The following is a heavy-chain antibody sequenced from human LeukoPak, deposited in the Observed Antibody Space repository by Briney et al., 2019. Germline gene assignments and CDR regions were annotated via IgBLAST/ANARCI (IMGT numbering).Heavy chain of an antibody. CDR3: ARVGTAEGTLEDY. V-gene: IGHV3-7*01. J-gene: IGHJ4*02. Sequence: GGSLRLSCAASGFTLRTYWMSWVRQPPGKGREGVANIKHNGGGKYYVDPVKGRFTIYRENAMNSLYLQMNSLRAEDTAVYYCARVGTAEGTLEDYWGQGTLVTVSS. CDR1: GFTLRTYW. D-gene: IGHD6-13*01. CDR2: IKHNGGGK.